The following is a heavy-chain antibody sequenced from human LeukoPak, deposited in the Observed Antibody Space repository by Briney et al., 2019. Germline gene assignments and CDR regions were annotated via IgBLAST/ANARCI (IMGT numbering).Heavy chain of an antibody. CDR2: ISGSGVNT. V-gene: IGHV3-23*01. J-gene: IGHJ4*02. D-gene: IGHD3-16*01. Sequence: GGSLRLSCAAPGFTFSTYAMSWVRQAPGKGLEWVSDISGSGVNTYYADSVKGRFTISRDNSKNTLYLEMNSLRAEDTAVYYCAKRWGAYFDYWGQGTLVTVSS. CDR3: AKRWGAYFDY. CDR1: GFTFSTYA.